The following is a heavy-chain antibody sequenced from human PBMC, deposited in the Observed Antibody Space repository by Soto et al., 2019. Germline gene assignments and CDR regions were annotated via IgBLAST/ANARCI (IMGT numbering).Heavy chain of an antibody. V-gene: IGHV3-33*01. J-gene: IGHJ4*02. Sequence: GGSLRLSCAASGFTFSSYGMHWVRQAPGKGLEWVAVIWYDGSNKYYADSVKGRFTISRDNSKNTLYLQMNSLRAEDTAVYYCAREHSGYDKNFDYWGQGTLVTVSS. CDR2: IWYDGSNK. D-gene: IGHD5-12*01. CDR1: GFTFSSYG. CDR3: AREHSGYDKNFDY.